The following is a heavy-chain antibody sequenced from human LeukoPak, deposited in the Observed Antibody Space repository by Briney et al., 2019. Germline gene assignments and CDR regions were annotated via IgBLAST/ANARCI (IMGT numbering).Heavy chain of an antibody. Sequence: SETLSLTCTVSGGSISSSSYYWGWIRQPPGKGLEWIGSIYYSGSTYYNPSLKSRVTISVDTSKNQFSLKLCSVTAADTAVYYCARDHDYSNYVGAERENWFDPWGQGTLVTVSS. CDR3: ARDHDYSNYVGAERENWFDP. V-gene: IGHV4-39*07. CDR1: GGSISSSSYY. CDR2: IYYSGST. J-gene: IGHJ5*02. D-gene: IGHD4-11*01.